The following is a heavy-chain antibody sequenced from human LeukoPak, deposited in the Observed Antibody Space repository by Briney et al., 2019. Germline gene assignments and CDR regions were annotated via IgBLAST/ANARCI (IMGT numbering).Heavy chain of an antibody. J-gene: IGHJ4*02. Sequence: PGGSLRLSCAVSGLTFSSYGMGWVRQGPGKGRGWVSGIRASGGCPTYADSVKGLLTISRDNSRNTLYLQIDSLRAVATAEYYVALPLTAFAFWGQGTLVTVSS. CDR2: IRASGGCP. V-gene: IGHV3-23*01. D-gene: IGHD2-21*02. CDR3: ALPLTAFAF. CDR1: GLTFSSYG.